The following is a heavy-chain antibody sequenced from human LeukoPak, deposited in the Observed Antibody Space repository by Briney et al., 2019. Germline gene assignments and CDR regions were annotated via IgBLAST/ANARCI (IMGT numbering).Heavy chain of an antibody. D-gene: IGHD3-3*01. V-gene: IGHV3-21*01. J-gene: IGHJ4*02. CDR3: ARDFSYDFWSGYYPLDY. CDR2: ISSSSSYI. Sequence: GGSLRLSCAASGFTFSSYSINWVRQAPGKGLEWVSSISSSSSYIYYADSVKGRFTISRDNAKNSLYLQMNSLRAEDTAVYYCARDFSYDFWSGYYPLDYWGQGTLVTVSS. CDR1: GFTFSSYS.